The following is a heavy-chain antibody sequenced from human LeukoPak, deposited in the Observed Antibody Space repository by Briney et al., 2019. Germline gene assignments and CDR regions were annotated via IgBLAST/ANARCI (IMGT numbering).Heavy chain of an antibody. CDR3: VVSPNQDFFDY. J-gene: IGHJ4*02. Sequence: SETLSLTCTVSGVSINSHYLNWIRQPPGKGLEWFGHIQGSGRTNYNPSLKSRVTMSVDTSKRQFSLNLKSLTAADTAVYYCVVSPNQDFFDYWGQGPLVTVSS. V-gene: IGHV4-4*09. CDR2: IQGSGRT. CDR1: GVSINSHY.